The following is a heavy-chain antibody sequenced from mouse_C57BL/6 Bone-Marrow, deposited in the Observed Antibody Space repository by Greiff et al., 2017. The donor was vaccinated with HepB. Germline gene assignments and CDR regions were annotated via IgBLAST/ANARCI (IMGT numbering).Heavy chain of an antibody. V-gene: IGHV14-3*01. CDR2: IDPANGNT. J-gene: IGHJ4*01. CDR3: ARWDY. CDR1: GFNIKDDY. Sequence: EVQLQQSGAELVRPGASVKLSCTASGFNIKDDYMHWVKQRPEQGLEWIGRIDPANGNTKYAPKFQGKATITADTSSNTAYLQLSSLTSEDTAIYYCARWDYWGQGTSVTVSS.